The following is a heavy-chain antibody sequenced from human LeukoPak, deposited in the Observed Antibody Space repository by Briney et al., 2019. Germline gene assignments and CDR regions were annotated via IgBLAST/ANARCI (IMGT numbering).Heavy chain of an antibody. CDR2: ISSSSSYI. CDR1: GFTFSSYS. Sequence: PGGSLRLSCAASGFTFSSYSMNWVRQAPGKGLEWVSSISSSSSYIYYADSVKGRFTISRDNAKNSLYLQMNSLRAEDTAVYYCARDGYRAAAYYGMDVWDQGTTVTVSS. CDR3: ARDGYRAAAYYGMDV. J-gene: IGHJ6*02. D-gene: IGHD6-13*01. V-gene: IGHV3-21*01.